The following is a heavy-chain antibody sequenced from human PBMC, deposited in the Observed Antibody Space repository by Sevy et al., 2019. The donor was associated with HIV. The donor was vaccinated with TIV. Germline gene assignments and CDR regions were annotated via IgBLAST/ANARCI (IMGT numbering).Heavy chain of an antibody. CDR3: ARGGYPRPFDY. J-gene: IGHJ4*02. V-gene: IGHV3-48*01. CDR2: ISSRSGTI. D-gene: IGHD1-1*01. Sequence: GGSLRLSCAASGITLSNYGVNWVRQAPGKGLEWVSYISSRSGTIYYADSVKGRFTISRDNAKNTLSLQINSLRAEDTAVYYCARGGYPRPFDYWGQGTLVTVSS. CDR1: GITLSNYG.